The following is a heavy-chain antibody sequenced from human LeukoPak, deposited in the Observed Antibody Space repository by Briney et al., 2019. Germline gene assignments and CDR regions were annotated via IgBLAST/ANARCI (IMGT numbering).Heavy chain of an antibody. CDR2: IIPIFGTA. D-gene: IGHD3-3*01. CDR1: GGTFSSYA. V-gene: IGHV1-69*13. J-gene: IGHJ4*02. CDR3: ARDYDFWSGYFNFDY. Sequence: ASVKVSCKASGGTFSSYAISWVRQAPGQGLEWMGGIIPIFGTANYAQKFQGRVTITADESTSTAYMELSSLRSEDTAVYYCARDYDFWSGYFNFDYWGQGTLVTVSS.